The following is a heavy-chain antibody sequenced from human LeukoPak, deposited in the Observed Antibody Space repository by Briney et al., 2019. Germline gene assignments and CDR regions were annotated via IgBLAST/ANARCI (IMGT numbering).Heavy chain of an antibody. CDR2: IIPIFGTA. CDR3: ARPSYCSSTSCYEYYYYYMDV. V-gene: IGHV1-69*06. D-gene: IGHD2-2*01. J-gene: IGHJ6*03. CDR1: GGTFGSYA. Sequence: SVKVSCKASGGTFGSYAISWVRQAPGQGLEWMGGIIPIFGTANYAQKFQGRVTTTADKSTSTAYMELSSLRSEDTAVYYCARPSYCSSTSCYEYYYYYMDVWGKGTTVTVSS.